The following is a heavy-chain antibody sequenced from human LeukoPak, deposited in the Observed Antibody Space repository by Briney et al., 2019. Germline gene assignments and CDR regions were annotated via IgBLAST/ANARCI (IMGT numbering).Heavy chain of an antibody. CDR2: MNPNSGNT. J-gene: IGHJ4*02. Sequence: ASVKVSCKASGYTFTSYDINWVRQATGQGLEWMGWMNPNSGNTGYAQKFQGRVTMTRNTSISTAYMELSSLRSEDTAVYYCAREGYCSGGSCYGGFDHWGQGTLVTVSS. D-gene: IGHD2-15*01. V-gene: IGHV1-8*01. CDR3: AREGYCSGGSCYGGFDH. CDR1: GYTFTSYD.